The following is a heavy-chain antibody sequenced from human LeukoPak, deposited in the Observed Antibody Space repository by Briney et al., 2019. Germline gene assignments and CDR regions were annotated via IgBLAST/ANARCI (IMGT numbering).Heavy chain of an antibody. D-gene: IGHD3-3*01. CDR1: GYTFTSYY. CDR2: INPSGGNT. V-gene: IGHV1-46*01. Sequence: GASVKVSCKASGYTFTSYYIYWVRQAPGQGLEWMGLINPSGGNTNYAQKFQGRVTMTRDMSTSTVYMGLSSLTSEDTAVYYCARGQRPIRVVTSELFDYWGQGTLVTVSS. J-gene: IGHJ4*02. CDR3: ARGQRPIRVVTSELFDY.